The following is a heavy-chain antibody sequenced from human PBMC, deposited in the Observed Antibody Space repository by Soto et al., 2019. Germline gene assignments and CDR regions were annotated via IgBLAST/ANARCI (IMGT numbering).Heavy chain of an antibody. V-gene: IGHV4-59*08. Sequence: PSETLSLTCTVSGGSISSYYWSWIRQPPGKGLEWIGYIYYSGSTNYNPSLKSRVTISVDTSKSQFSLKLSSVTAADTAVYYCARTPQDIVVAPAAINYYYYYMDVWGKGTTVTVSS. CDR1: GGSISSYY. J-gene: IGHJ6*03. CDR3: ARTPQDIVVAPAAINYYYYYMDV. D-gene: IGHD2-2*02. CDR2: IYYSGST.